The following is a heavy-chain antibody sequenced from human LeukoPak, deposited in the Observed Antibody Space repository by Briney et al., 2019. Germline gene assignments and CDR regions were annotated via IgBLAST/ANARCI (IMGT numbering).Heavy chain of an antibody. CDR1: GFTFSSYA. D-gene: IGHD2-2*01. J-gene: IGHJ6*03. CDR2: IYYSGST. V-gene: IGHV4-30-4*08. CDR3: ARDRYCSSTSCYLHYYYYYMDV. Sequence: LRLSCAASGFTFSSYAMSWVRQAPGKGLEWIGYIYYSGSTYYNPSLKSRVTISVDTSKNQFSLKLSSVTAADTAVYYCARDRYCSSTSCYLHYYYYYMDVWGKGTTVTVSS.